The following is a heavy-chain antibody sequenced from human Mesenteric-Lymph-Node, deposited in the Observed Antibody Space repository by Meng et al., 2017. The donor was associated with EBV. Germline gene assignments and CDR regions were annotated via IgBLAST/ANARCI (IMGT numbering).Heavy chain of an antibody. CDR3: ARHDGAGSYYPLDY. V-gene: IGHV1-18*01. CDR2: ISGNNGDT. Sequence: VLLVQLGGEVKKPGASVKVSCKASGCTFSGYGISWVRQAPGQGLEWMGWISGNNGDTLYAQKLQGRVTLTTDTATNTAFMELRSLRSDDTAVYFCARHDGAGSYYPLDYWGQGTLVTVSS. CDR1: GCTFSGYG. J-gene: IGHJ4*02. D-gene: IGHD3-10*01.